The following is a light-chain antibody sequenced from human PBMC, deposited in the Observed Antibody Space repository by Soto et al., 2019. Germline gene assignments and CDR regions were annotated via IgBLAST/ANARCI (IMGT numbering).Light chain of an antibody. CDR2: DVT. CDR3: SSYTSNFTLG. J-gene: IGLJ2*01. Sequence: QSVLTQPASVSGSPGQSITISCTGTSSDVGGYNFVSWYQQHPGKVPKLMIYDVTNRPSGVSNRFSGSKSGNTASLTISGLQAEDEADYYCSSYTSNFTLGFGGGTKLTVL. V-gene: IGLV2-14*03. CDR1: SSDVGGYNF.